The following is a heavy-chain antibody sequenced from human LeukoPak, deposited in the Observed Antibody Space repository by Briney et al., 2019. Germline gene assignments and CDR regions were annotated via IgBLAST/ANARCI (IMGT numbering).Heavy chain of an antibody. J-gene: IGHJ4*02. CDR1: GFTFSSYN. V-gene: IGHV3-21*01. Sequence: GGSLRLSCAASGFTFSSYNMNWVRQAPGKGLEWVSSISSSSSYIYYADSVKGRFTISRDNAKNSLYLQMNSLRAEDTAVYYCARGYSSSWYYFDYWAQGTLVTVSS. CDR3: ARGYSSSWYYFDY. CDR2: ISSSSSYI. D-gene: IGHD6-13*01.